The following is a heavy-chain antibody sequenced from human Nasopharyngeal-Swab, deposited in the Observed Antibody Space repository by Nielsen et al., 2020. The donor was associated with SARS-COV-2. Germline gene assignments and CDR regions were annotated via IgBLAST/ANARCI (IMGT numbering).Heavy chain of an antibody. V-gene: IGHV1-18*01. Sequence: ASVKVSCKDSGYTFANYGVSWVRQAPGKGLEWMGWISVYNGNTGYAQSFQGRVTMTTDTSTKTGYLELRSLRSDDTAVYYCARGNGWYPDHWGQGTLVTVSS. J-gene: IGHJ4*02. D-gene: IGHD6-19*01. CDR3: ARGNGWYPDH. CDR2: ISVYNGNT. CDR1: GYTFANYG.